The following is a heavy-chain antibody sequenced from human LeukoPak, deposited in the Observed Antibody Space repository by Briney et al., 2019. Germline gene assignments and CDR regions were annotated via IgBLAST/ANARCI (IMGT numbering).Heavy chain of an antibody. V-gene: IGHV1-69*13. CDR2: IIPIFGTA. D-gene: IGHD4-17*01. CDR1: GGTFSSYA. J-gene: IGHJ3*02. Sequence: SVKVSCKASGGTFSSYAISWVRQAPGQGLQWMGGIIPIFGTANYAQKFQGRVTITADESTCTAYMELSSLRSEDTAVYYCARGRRYGDAAFDIWGQGTMVTVSS. CDR3: ARGRRYGDAAFDI.